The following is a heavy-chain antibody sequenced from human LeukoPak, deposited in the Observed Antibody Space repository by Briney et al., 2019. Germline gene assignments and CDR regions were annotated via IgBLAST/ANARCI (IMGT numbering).Heavy chain of an antibody. CDR1: GVTFRTYS. J-gene: IGHJ4*02. V-gene: IGHV3-48*02. CDR2: ISSGSSTI. Sequence: GRSLRLSCVASGVTFRTYSMNWVRQAPGKGLEWLSYISSGSSTIYYADSVQGRFTVSRDNAKNSLFLQMNSLRDEDTAVYYCARPIYGGNSGYFDFWGQGTLVTVSS. D-gene: IGHD4-23*01. CDR3: ARPIYGGNSGYFDF.